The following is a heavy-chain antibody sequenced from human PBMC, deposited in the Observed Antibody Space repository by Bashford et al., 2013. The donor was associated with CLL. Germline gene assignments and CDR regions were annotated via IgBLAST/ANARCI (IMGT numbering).Heavy chain of an antibody. J-gene: IGHJ6*02. D-gene: IGHD6-19*01. CDR2: IYPGDSDT. CDR3: ARRIPSIAVAGNWMEDYYYYGMTS. CDR1: GYSFTSYW. Sequence: GESLKISCKGSGYSFTSYWIGWVRQMPGKGLEWMGIIYPGDSDTRYSPSFQGQVTISADKSISTAYLQWSSLKASDTAMYYCARRIPSIAVAGNWMEDYYYYGMTSGAEGTTVTVSS. V-gene: IGHV5-51*01.